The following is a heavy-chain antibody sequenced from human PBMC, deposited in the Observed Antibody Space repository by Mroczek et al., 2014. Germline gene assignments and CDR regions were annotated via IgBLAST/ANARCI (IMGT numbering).Heavy chain of an antibody. CDR1: GGSISSYY. V-gene: IGHV4-59*01. CDR3: ARVGGVFLEWSLXY. CDR2: IYYSGST. D-gene: IGHD3-3*01. Sequence: QVQLVQSGPGLVKPSETLSLTCTVSGGSISSYYWSWIRQPPGKGLEWIGYIYYSGSTNYNPSLKSRVTISVDTSKNQFSLKLSSVTAADTAVYYCARVGGVFLEWSLXYWGQGTLVTVSS. J-gene: IGHJ4*02.